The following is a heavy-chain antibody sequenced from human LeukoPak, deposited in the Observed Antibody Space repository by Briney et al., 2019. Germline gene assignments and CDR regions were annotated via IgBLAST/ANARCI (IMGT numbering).Heavy chain of an antibody. J-gene: IGHJ4*02. CDR2: IIPIFGTA. V-gene: IGHV1-69*05. D-gene: IGHD1-26*01. Sequence: SVKVSCKASGGTFSSYAISWVRQAPGQGLEWMGGIIPIFGTANYAQKFQGRVTITTGESTSTAYMELSSLRSEDTAVYYCALGIVGATNYWGQGTLVTVSS. CDR3: ALGIVGATNY. CDR1: GGTFSSYA.